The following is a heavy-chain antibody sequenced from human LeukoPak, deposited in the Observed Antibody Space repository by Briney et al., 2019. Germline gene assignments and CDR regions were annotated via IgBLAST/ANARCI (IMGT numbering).Heavy chain of an antibody. D-gene: IGHD3-10*01. V-gene: IGHV3-23*01. CDR1: GFAFSSYA. Sequence: PGGSLRLSCAASGFAFSSYAMSWVRQAPGKGLEWVSAISGSGGSTYYADSVKGRFTISRDNSKNTLYLQMNSLRAEDTAVYYCAKYYGSGSYYNPFDYWGQGTLVTVSS. CDR2: ISGSGGST. CDR3: AKYYGSGSYYNPFDY. J-gene: IGHJ4*02.